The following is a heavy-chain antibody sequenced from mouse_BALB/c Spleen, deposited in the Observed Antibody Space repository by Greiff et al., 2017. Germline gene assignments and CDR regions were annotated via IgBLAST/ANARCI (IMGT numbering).Heavy chain of an antibody. D-gene: IGHD1-2*01. V-gene: IGHV5-9-1*01. Sequence: EVMLVESGGGLVKPGGSLKLSCAASGFTFSSYAMSWVRQTPEKRLEWVAIIISGGTYNYYPDSVKGRFIISRDNAKNTLYLQMSSLKSEDTAMYYCARPSLLRLRTWYFDVWGAGTTVTVSS. CDR1: GFTFSSYA. CDR3: ARPSLLRLRTWYFDV. CDR2: IISGGTYN. J-gene: IGHJ1*01.